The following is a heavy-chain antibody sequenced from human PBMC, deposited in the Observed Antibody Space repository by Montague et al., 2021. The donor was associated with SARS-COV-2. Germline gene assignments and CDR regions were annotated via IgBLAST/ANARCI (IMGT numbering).Heavy chain of an antibody. V-gene: IGHV4-39*01. CDR2: ISYSGRT. CDR1: GGSVSSSPYY. D-gene: IGHD3-10*01. CDR3: ASSHYYGSGTFVYNYSMDV. J-gene: IGHJ6*03. Sequence: SETLSLTCTVSGGSVSSSPYYWGWIRQPPGRGLEWVGSISYSGRTYFSPSLKSRLTISVDSSENQFSLRLSSVTAADTAVYYCASSHYYGSGTFVYNYSMDVWGKGTTVTVSS.